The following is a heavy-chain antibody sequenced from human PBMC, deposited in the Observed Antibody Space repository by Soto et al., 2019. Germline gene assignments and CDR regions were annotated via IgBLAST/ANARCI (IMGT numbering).Heavy chain of an antibody. Sequence: GASVKVSCKASGGTFSSYAISWVRQAPGQGLEWMGGIIPIFGTANYAQKFQGRVTITADESTSTAYMELSSLRSEDTAVYYCAIIPRGASRYYYDSSSWGQGTLVTVSS. CDR2: IIPIFGTA. CDR3: AIIPRGASRYYYDSSS. D-gene: IGHD3-22*01. V-gene: IGHV1-69*13. J-gene: IGHJ4*02. CDR1: GGTFSSYA.